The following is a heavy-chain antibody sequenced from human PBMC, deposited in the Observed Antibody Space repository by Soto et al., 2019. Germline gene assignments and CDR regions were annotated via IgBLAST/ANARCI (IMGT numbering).Heavy chain of an antibody. V-gene: IGHV1-69*02. Sequence: QVQLVQSGAEVKKPGSSVKVSCKASGGIFSSHTISWVRQAPGQGLEWMGRIIPVIAIVNYAQKFQDRATTTADKSTSTAYRELSNLRPEDTAVYFCASLTGNSTGWVDYWGQGTLVTVSS. CDR3: ASLTGNSTGWVDY. CDR1: GGIFSSHT. CDR2: IIPVIAIV. D-gene: IGHD6-19*01. J-gene: IGHJ4*02.